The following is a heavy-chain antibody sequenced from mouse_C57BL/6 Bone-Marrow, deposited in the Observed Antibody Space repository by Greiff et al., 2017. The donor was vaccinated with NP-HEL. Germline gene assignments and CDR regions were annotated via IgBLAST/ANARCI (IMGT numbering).Heavy chain of an antibody. CDR1: GYAFSSSW. CDR3: ARALLGRRFAY. D-gene: IGHD4-1*01. J-gene: IGHJ3*01. CDR2: IYPGDGDT. V-gene: IGHV1-82*01. Sequence: VQLQQSGPELVKPGASVKISCKASGYAFSSSWMNWVKQRPGKGLEWIGRIYPGDGDTNYNGKFKGKATLTADKSSSTAYMQLSSLTSEDSAVYFCARALLGRRFAYWGQGTLVTVSA.